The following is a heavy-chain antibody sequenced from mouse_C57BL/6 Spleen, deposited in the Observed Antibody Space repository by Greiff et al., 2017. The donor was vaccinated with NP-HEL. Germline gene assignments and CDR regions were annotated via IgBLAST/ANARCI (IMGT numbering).Heavy chain of an antibody. D-gene: IGHD2-2*01. J-gene: IGHJ2*01. CDR3: ARVGLRRYFDY. Sequence: VQLHHSGPVLVRPGASVKMSCKASGYTFTDYYMNWVKQSHGRGLGWIGVIIPYNGGTGSTQKFKGKATLTVDKSSSTAYMELNSLTSEDSEVYYYARVGLRRYFDYWGQGTTLTVSS. V-gene: IGHV1-19*01. CDR2: IIPYNGGT. CDR1: GYTFTDYY.